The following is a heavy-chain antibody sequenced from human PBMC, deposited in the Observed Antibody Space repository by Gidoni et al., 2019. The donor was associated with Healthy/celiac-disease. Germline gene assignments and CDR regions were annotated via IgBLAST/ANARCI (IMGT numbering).Heavy chain of an antibody. J-gene: IGHJ4*02. CDR1: GFTFSSYA. CDR2: ISYDGSNK. Sequence: QVQLVESGGGVVQPGRSLRLSCAASGFTFSSYAMHWVRQAPGKGLEWVAVISYDGSNKYYADSVKGRFTISRDNSKNTLYLQMNSLRAEDTAVYYCASHAWPTLDYWGQGTLVTVSS. V-gene: IGHV3-30-3*01. CDR3: ASHAWPTLDY.